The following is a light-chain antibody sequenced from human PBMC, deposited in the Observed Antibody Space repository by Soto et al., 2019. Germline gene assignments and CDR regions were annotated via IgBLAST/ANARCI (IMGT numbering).Light chain of an antibody. CDR1: QDISNY. J-gene: IGKJ1*01. Sequence: DIQMTQSPSSLSASVGDRVTITCQASQDISNYLNWYQQKLGKAPKLLIYDASNLETGVPSRFSGSGSGTDFTFTISSLQPEEIATYYCQQYDNLPRTFGQGTKVDIK. CDR2: DAS. CDR3: QQYDNLPRT. V-gene: IGKV1-33*01.